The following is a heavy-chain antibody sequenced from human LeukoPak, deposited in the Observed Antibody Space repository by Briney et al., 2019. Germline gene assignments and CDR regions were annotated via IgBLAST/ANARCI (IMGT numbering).Heavy chain of an antibody. CDR1: GYTFTSYY. J-gene: IGHJ4*02. V-gene: IGHV1-46*03. CDR2: INPSGGST. Sequence: ASVNVSCKASGYTFTSYYMHWVRQAPGQGLGWMGIINPSGGSTSYAQKFQGRVTMTRDTSTSTVYMELSSLRSEDTAVYYCARDHGDYSLDYWGQGTLVTVSS. D-gene: IGHD4-17*01. CDR3: ARDHGDYSLDY.